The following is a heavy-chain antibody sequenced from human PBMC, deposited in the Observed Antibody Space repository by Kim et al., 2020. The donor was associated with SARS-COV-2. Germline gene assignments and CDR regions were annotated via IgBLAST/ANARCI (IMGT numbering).Heavy chain of an antibody. Sequence: SETLSLTCAVSGGSISSSNWWSWVRQPPGKGLEWIGEIYHSGSTNYNPSLKSRVTISVDKSKNQFSLKLSSVTAADTAVYYCASLYSSSWGPFDYWGQGTLVTVSS. CDR1: GGSISSSNW. CDR2: IYHSGST. D-gene: IGHD6-13*01. CDR3: ASLYSSSWGPFDY. V-gene: IGHV4-4*02. J-gene: IGHJ4*02.